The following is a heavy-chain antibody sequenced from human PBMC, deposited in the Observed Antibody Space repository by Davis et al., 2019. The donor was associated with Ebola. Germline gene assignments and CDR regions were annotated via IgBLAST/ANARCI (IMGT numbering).Heavy chain of an antibody. CDR1: GYTFTSYG. D-gene: IGHD3-3*01. CDR2: ISAYNGNT. CDR3: ARNPSLGVTIFGVARGDYYYGMDV. J-gene: IGHJ6*02. Sequence: ASVKVSCKASGYTFTSYGISWVRQAPGQGLEWMGWISAYNGNTNYAQKLQGRVTMTTDTSTSTAYMELRSLRSDDTAVYYCARNPSLGVTIFGVARGDYYYGMDVWGQGTTVMVSS. V-gene: IGHV1-18*04.